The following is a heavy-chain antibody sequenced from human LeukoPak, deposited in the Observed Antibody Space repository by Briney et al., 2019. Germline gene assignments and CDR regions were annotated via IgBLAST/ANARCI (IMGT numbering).Heavy chain of an antibody. Sequence: SETLSLTCTVSGDSISSGDYYWSWIRQPAGKGLEWIGRISSSGSTNYNPSLKSRVTISVDTSKNQFSLKLSSVTAADTAVYYCARWSLDYVWGSYRYFDYWGQGTLVTVSS. CDR3: ARWSLDYVWGSYRYFDY. J-gene: IGHJ4*02. CDR1: GDSISSGDYY. V-gene: IGHV4-61*02. D-gene: IGHD3-16*02. CDR2: ISSSGST.